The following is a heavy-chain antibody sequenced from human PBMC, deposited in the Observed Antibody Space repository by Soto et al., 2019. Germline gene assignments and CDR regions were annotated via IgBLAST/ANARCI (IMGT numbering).Heavy chain of an antibody. V-gene: IGHV3-23*01. J-gene: IGHJ4*02. Sequence: PGGSLRLSCAVSGFTFSSHAMSWVRQAPGKGLEWVSSLYGSGVETHYADSVKGRFTISRDNSKNTVYLQMNSLRVDDTGIYYCARAGQWLADFDHWGRGTLVTVSS. CDR2: LYGSGVET. CDR3: ARAGQWLADFDH. D-gene: IGHD6-19*01. CDR1: GFTFSSHA.